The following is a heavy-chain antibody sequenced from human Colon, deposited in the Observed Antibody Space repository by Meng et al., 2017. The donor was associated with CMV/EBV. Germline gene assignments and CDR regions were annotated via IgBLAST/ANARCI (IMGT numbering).Heavy chain of an antibody. Sequence: GESLKISCAASGFTFNTYWMSWVRQAPGKGLEWVANINQDGSEKYYVDSVKGRLTISRDNPKNSLYLQMNSLRVEDTAVYYCVRGGGWSSWGQGTLVTVSS. CDR2: INQDGSEK. J-gene: IGHJ5*02. CDR1: GFTFNTYW. D-gene: IGHD6-19*01. V-gene: IGHV3-7*01. CDR3: VRGGGWSS.